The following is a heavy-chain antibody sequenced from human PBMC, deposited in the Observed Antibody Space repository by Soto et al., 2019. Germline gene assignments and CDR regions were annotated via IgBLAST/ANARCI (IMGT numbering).Heavy chain of an antibody. D-gene: IGHD6-19*01. CDR1: GFTFSSYG. V-gene: IGHV3-30*18. CDR3: AKDRLEQWLVRVDAFDI. J-gene: IGHJ3*02. Sequence: QVQLMESGGGVVQPGRSLRLSCAASGFTFSSYGMHWVRQAPGKGLEWVAVISYDGSNKYYADSVKGRFTISRDNSKNTLYLQMNSLRAEDTAVYYCAKDRLEQWLVRVDAFDIWGQGTMVTVSS. CDR2: ISYDGSNK.